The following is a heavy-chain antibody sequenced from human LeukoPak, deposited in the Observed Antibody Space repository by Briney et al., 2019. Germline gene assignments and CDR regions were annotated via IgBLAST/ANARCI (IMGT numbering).Heavy chain of an antibody. CDR2: IRYDGSNK. J-gene: IGHJ4*02. D-gene: IGHD1-26*01. CDR1: GFTFSSYG. Sequence: GGSLILSCAASGFTFSSYGMHWVRQDPGKGLEGVAFIRYDGSNKYYADSVKGRVTISRDNAKNSVYLQMNSLRAEDTAVYYCASLKWGLVVTDYWGQGTLVTVSS. CDR3: ASLKWGLVVTDY. V-gene: IGHV3-30*02.